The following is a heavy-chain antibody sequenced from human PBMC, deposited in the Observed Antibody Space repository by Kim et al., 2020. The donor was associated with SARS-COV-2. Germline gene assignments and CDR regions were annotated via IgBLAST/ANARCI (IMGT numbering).Heavy chain of an antibody. V-gene: IGHV3-7*01. Sequence: LSLTCAASGFTFSSYWMSWVRQAPGKGLEWVANIKQDGSEKYYVDSVKGRFTISRDNAKNSLYLQMNSLRAEDTAVYYCARVGVLLWFGESGNWFDPWGQGTLVTVSS. D-gene: IGHD3-10*01. CDR3: ARVGVLLWFGESGNWFDP. CDR2: IKQDGSEK. J-gene: IGHJ5*02. CDR1: GFTFSSYW.